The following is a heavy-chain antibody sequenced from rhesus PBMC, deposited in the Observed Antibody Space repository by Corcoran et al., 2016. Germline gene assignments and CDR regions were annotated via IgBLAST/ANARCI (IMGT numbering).Heavy chain of an antibody. CDR1: GYSFIGYL. CDR2: IDPSDSDT. J-gene: IGHJ4*01. Sequence: EVQLVQSGAEAKRPGESLTISCKPSGYSFIGYLISWVRQIPGKGREWKGTIDPSDSDTRYNPPFQGQVTISADKSISTAYLQWSRLKASDTATYYCAKGGRNQLDYWGQGVLVTVSS. V-gene: IGHV5-20*01. CDR3: AKGGRNQLDY.